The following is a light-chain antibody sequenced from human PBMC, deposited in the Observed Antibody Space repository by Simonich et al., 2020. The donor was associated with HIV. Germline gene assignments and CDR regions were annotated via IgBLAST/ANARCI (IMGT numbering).Light chain of an antibody. CDR1: QSVSSY. CDR2: DAS. J-gene: IGKJ3*01. V-gene: IGKV3-11*01. Sequence: EIVLTQSPATLSLSPGERAALSCRASQSVSSYLAWYQQKPGQAPRLLIYDASNRATGLPARFSGSGSGTDFTLTISSLEPEDFAVYYCQQYGSSPTFGPGTKVDIK. CDR3: QQYGSSPT.